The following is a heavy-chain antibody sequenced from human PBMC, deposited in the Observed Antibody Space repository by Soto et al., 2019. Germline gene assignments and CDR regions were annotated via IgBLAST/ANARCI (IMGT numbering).Heavy chain of an antibody. CDR1: GFTFSSYG. CDR3: AKDRRPNYYYGMAV. V-gene: IGHV3-30*18. CDR2: ISYDGSNK. Sequence: QVQLVESGGGVVQPGRSLRLSCAASGFTFSSYGMHWVRQAPGKGLEWVAVISYDGSNKYYADPVKGRFTISRDNSKTTLYLQMNSLRAEDTAVYYCAKDRRPNYYYGMAVWGQGTTVTVSS. D-gene: IGHD6-25*01. J-gene: IGHJ6*02.